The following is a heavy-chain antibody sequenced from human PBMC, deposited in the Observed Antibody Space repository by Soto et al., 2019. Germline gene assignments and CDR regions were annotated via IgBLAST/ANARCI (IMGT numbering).Heavy chain of an antibody. D-gene: IGHD1-26*01. CDR2: IYPGDSDI. Sequence: GESLKISCKASGYSFATYWIGWVRQMPGKGLEWMGIIYPGDSDIRYSPSFEGQVTISADKSISTAYLQWGSLKASDTAMYYCAGRRGSGNDYYDNYGMDVWGQGNTVTGAS. CDR1: GYSFATYW. CDR3: AGRRGSGNDYYDNYGMDV. V-gene: IGHV5-51*01. J-gene: IGHJ6*02.